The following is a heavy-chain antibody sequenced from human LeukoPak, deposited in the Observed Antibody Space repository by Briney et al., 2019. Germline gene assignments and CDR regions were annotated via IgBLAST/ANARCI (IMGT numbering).Heavy chain of an antibody. CDR3: ATQQGWIPAS. J-gene: IGHJ5*02. Sequence: PGGSLRLSCAASGLTFSRHWMHWVRQAPGKGRVWVSRITNEGNSTTYADSVKGRFTISRDNAKNMLYLQVNSLRAEDTAVYYFATQQGWIPASWGQGTLVTVPS. V-gene: IGHV3-74*01. D-gene: IGHD5-12*01. CDR1: GLTFSRHW. CDR2: ITNEGNST.